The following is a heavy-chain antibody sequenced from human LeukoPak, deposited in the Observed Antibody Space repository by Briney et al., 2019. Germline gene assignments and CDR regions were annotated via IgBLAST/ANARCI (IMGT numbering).Heavy chain of an antibody. CDR1: GVTFDDYG. D-gene: IGHD6-19*01. Sequence: GGSLRLSCAASGVTFDDYGMHWGRQAPGKGLGWGSGISGNSGTVVYADSVRGRFTISRDNAKNSVYLQMNSLKAEDTALYYCAKGGYSSGWYGDHWGQGTLVTVSS. J-gene: IGHJ4*02. CDR2: ISGNSGTV. V-gene: IGHV3-9*01. CDR3: AKGGYSSGWYGDH.